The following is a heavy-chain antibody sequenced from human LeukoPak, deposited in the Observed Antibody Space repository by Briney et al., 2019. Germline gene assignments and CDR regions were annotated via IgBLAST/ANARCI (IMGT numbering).Heavy chain of an antibody. CDR3: ARDIQYGDYIQMSDY. Sequence: ASVKVSCKASGYTFTSYYMHWVRQAPGQGLEWMGIINPSGGSTSYAQKFQGRVTMTRDTSTSAVYMELSSLRSEDTAVYYCARDIQYGDYIQMSDYWGQGTLVTVSS. CDR1: GYTFTSYY. CDR2: INPSGGST. V-gene: IGHV1-46*01. J-gene: IGHJ4*02. D-gene: IGHD4-17*01.